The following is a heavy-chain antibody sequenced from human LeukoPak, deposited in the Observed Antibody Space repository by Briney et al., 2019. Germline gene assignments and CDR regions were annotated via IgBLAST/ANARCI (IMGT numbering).Heavy chain of an antibody. D-gene: IGHD5-24*01. CDR1: GGSISSYY. CDR2: VYYSGTT. J-gene: IGHJ3*02. CDR3: ARVPSTIDAFDI. V-gene: IGHV4-59*08. Sequence: SETLSLTCTVSGGSISSYYWSWIRQPPGKGLEWIGYVYYSGTTNYNPSLKSRVTISVDTPKNQLFLKLSSVTAADTAVYYCARVPSTIDAFDIWGQGTMVTVSS.